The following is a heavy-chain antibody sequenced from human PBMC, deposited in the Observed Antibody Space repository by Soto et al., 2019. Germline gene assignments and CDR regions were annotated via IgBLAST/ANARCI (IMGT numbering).Heavy chain of an antibody. Sequence: GGSLRLSCAASGFTFSDYYMSWIRQAPGKGLEWVSIISNSGDTTYYTDSVKGRFTISRDNAKNPLDLQMHSLRAEDTAVYYCARLSRAQGDFWGQGTLVTVSS. CDR2: ISNSGDTT. CDR1: GFTFSDYY. CDR3: ARLSRAQGDF. V-gene: IGHV3-11*01. J-gene: IGHJ4*02.